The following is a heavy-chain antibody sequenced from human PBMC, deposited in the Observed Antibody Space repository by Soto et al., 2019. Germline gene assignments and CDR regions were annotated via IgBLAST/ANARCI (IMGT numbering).Heavy chain of an antibody. CDR2: MNPNSGHT. CDR3: TTRRPDIVLVPAARKYYYYGMDV. J-gene: IGHJ6*02. CDR1: GDTFTSYD. V-gene: IGHV1-8*01. Sequence: ASVKVSCKASGDTFTSYDSNWVRQATGQGLEWMGWMNPNSGHTGYAQKFQGRVTMTRTTSISTAYMELSSLKTEDTAVYYCTTRRPDIVLVPAARKYYYYGMDVWGQGPTVTVSS. D-gene: IGHD2-2*01.